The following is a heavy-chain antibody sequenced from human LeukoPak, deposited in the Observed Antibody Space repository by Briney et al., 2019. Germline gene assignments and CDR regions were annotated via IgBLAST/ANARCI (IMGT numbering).Heavy chain of an antibody. CDR2: IYYDGSKK. J-gene: IGHJ4*02. V-gene: IGHV3-30-3*01. CDR1: VFTLTDYA. Sequence: PGRSLRLSCAASVFTLTDYATHWVRQAPGKGLEWVAVIYYDGSKKYYADSVEGRFTISRDNSKNTLYLHMKSLRVEDTAVYYCSRGPDGYNGFFDYWGQGTLVTVSS. D-gene: IGHD5-24*01. CDR3: SRGPDGYNGFFDY.